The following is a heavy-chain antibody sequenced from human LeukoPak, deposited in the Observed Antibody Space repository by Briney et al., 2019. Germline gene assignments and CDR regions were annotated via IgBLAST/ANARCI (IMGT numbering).Heavy chain of an antibody. Sequence: PSETLSLTSSVPGASINGFFWNWVRQTPQKGLELIGYASHMGDTTREHTRKTRVCITIDTSKCQISLTMTSVTAAVSALYYCARDRSGSFYTFDLWGPGTTVSVS. V-gene: IGHV4-59*01. CDR3: ARDRSGSFYTFDL. CDR2: ASHMGDT. J-gene: IGHJ6*02. CDR1: GASINGFF. D-gene: IGHD1-26*01.